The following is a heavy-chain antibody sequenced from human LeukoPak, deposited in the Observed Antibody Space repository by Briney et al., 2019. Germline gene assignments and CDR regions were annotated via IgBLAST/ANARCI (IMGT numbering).Heavy chain of an antibody. CDR1: GFTFSSYG. D-gene: IGHD1-26*01. CDR2: IWNDGSEK. V-gene: IGHV3-33*06. CDR3: AKPTRGSGSFLIDF. J-gene: IGHJ4*02. Sequence: PGGSLRLSCAASGFTFSSYGMHWARQAPGKGLEWVAVIWNDGSEKYYADSVKGRFTISRDNSKNTLYLQMNSLRAEDTAVYYCAKPTRGSGSFLIDFWGQGTLVTVSS.